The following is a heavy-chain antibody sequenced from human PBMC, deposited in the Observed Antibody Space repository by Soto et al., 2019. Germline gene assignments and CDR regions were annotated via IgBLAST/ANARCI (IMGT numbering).Heavy chain of an antibody. CDR3: AKGGPTRGTAVAGAHNFYFAVDV. CDR1: GFTFSIYA. J-gene: IGHJ6*02. D-gene: IGHD6-19*01. Sequence: PGGSLRLSCAASGFTFSIYAMTWVRQDTGKGLEWVSTFSGNHGTTYYADSVKGRFTISRDISKNTLYLQLDSLRAEDTAIYYCAKGGPTRGTAVAGAHNFYFAVDVWGQGTTVTVSS. V-gene: IGHV3-23*01. CDR2: FSGNHGTT.